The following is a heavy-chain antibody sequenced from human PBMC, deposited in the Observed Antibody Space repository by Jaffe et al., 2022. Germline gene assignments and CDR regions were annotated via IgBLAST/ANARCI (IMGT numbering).Heavy chain of an antibody. J-gene: IGHJ5*02. Sequence: EVQLVESGGGLVQPGRSLRLSCTASGFTFGDYAMSWVRQAPGKGLEWVGFIRSKAYGGTTEYAASVKGRFTISRDDSKSIAYLQMNSLKTEDTAVYYCTRVIWFGELFPGGYWFDPWGQGTLVTVSS. D-gene: IGHD3-10*01. CDR3: TRVIWFGELFPGGYWFDP. CDR2: IRSKAYGGTT. CDR1: GFTFGDYA. V-gene: IGHV3-49*04.